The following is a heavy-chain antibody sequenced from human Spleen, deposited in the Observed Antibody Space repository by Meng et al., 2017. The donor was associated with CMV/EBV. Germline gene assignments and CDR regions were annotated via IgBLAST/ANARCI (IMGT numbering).Heavy chain of an antibody. D-gene: IGHD7-27*01. CDR2: INHSGST. V-gene: IGHV4-34*01. J-gene: IGHJ5*02. CDR3: ARGIPQGLGRATGWFDP. Sequence: QVQLQQWGAGLLKPSETLSLTCAVYGGSFSGYYWSWIRQPPGKGLEWIGEINHSGSTNYNPSLKSRVTISVDTSKNQFSLKLSSVTAADTAVYYCARGIPQGLGRATGWFDPWGQGTLVTVSS. CDR1: GGSFSGYY.